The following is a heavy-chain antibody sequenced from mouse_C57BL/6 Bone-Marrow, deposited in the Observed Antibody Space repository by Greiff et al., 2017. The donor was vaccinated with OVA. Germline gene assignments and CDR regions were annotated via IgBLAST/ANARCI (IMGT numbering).Heavy chain of an antibody. Sequence: ESGAELVKPGASVKISCKASGYAFSSYWMNWVKQRPGKGLEWIGQIYPGDGDTNYNGKFKGKATLTADKSSSTAYMQLSSLTSEDSAVYFCARFTTGVRYFDYWGQGTTLTVSS. D-gene: IGHD1-1*01. CDR1: GYAFSSYW. J-gene: IGHJ2*01. CDR2: IYPGDGDT. CDR3: ARFTTGVRYFDY. V-gene: IGHV1-80*01.